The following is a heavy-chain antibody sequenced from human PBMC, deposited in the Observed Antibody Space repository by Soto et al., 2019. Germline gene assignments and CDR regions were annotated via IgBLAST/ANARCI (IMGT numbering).Heavy chain of an antibody. CDR2: IWYDGSNK. Sequence: QVQLVESGGGVVQPGRSLRLSCAASGFTFSSYGMHWVRQAPGKGLEWVAVIWYDGSNKYYADSVKGRFTISRDNSKNTLYLQMNSLRAEDTAVYYCARDRGYLQYYYYGMDVWCQGTTVTVSS. D-gene: IGHD3-10*01. CDR1: GFTFSSYG. J-gene: IGHJ6*02. CDR3: ARDRGYLQYYYYGMDV. V-gene: IGHV3-33*01.